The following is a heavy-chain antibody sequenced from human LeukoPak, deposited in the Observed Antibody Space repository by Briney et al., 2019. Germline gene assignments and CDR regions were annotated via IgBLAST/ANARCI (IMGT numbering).Heavy chain of an antibody. J-gene: IGHJ5*02. V-gene: IGHV1-46*03. CDR2: INPSGGST. Sequence: ASVKVSCKASGYTFTSYYMHWVRQAPGQGLEWMGIINPSGGSTSYAQKFQGRVTTTRDTSTSTVYMELSSLRSEDTAVYYCARVLPRIAAAGEISRFDPWGQGTLVTVSS. CDR3: ARVLPRIAAAGEISRFDP. D-gene: IGHD6-13*01. CDR1: GYTFTSYY.